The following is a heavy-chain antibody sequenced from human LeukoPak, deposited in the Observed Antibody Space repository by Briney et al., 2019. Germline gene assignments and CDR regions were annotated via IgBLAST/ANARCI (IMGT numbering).Heavy chain of an antibody. J-gene: IGHJ4*02. CDR1: GYTFTSYG. V-gene: IGHV1-18*01. D-gene: IGHD3-22*01. Sequence: ASVKVSCKASGYTFTSYGISWVRQAPGQGLEWMGWSSAYNGNTNYAQKLQGRVTMTTDTSTSTAYMELRSLRSDDTAVYYCARQLTHYYDSSGYSDYWGQGTLVTVSS. CDR2: SSAYNGNT. CDR3: ARQLTHYYDSSGYSDY.